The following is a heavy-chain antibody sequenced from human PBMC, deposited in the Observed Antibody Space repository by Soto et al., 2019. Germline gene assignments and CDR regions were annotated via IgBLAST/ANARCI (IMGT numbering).Heavy chain of an antibody. CDR1: GASIGSSGPY. J-gene: IGHJ4*02. Sequence: QVQLQESGPGLVKPSQTLSLTCTVSGASIGSSGPYWSWIRQLPGKGLEWIGYIYYSGTTYYNPSLESRLTISIDTSNNQVSLELTSVTAADTAVYYCARDFWSGYGYFDCWGQGTLVTVSS. CDR2: IYYSGTT. D-gene: IGHD3-3*01. CDR3: ARDFWSGYGYFDC. V-gene: IGHV4-31*03.